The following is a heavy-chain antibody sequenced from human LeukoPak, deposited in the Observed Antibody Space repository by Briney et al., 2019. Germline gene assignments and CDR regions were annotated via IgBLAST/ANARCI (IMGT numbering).Heavy chain of an antibody. J-gene: IGHJ4*02. CDR2: IDPTDSYT. Sequence: HGESLKISCKGSGYSFTSYWIFWVRQMPGKGLEWVGRIDPTDSYTNYSPSFQGHVTISADKSISTAYLQWNSLKASDTAMYYCARPHYDISTGYPFDYWGQGTLVTVSS. D-gene: IGHD3-9*01. CDR3: ARPHYDISTGYPFDY. V-gene: IGHV5-10-1*01. CDR1: GYSFTSYW.